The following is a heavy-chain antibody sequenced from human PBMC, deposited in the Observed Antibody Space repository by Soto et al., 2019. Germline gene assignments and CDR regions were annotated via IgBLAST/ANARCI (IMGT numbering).Heavy chain of an antibody. CDR3: AMSSIGAAASHYYYGMDV. V-gene: IGHV1-2*04. J-gene: IGHJ6*02. D-gene: IGHD6-13*01. CDR2: INPNSGGT. Sequence: ASVKVSCKASGYTFTGYYMHWVRQAPGQGLEWMGWINPNSGGTNYAQKFQGWVTMTRDTSISTAYMELSRLRSDDTAVYYCAMSSIGAAASHYYYGMDVWGQGTTVTVSS. CDR1: GYTFTGYY.